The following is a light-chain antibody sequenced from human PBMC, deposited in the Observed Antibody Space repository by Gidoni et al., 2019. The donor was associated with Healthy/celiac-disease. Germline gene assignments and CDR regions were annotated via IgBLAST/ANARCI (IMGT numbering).Light chain of an antibody. CDR3: QQSYSTLGT. J-gene: IGKJ1*01. V-gene: IGKV1-39*01. CDR1: QSISSY. Sequence: DIQMTQSPSSLSASVGDRVTITCRASQSISSYLNWYQQKPGKAPKLLIYAASSFQSGVPSRFSCSGSGTDFTLTISSLQPEDFATYYCQQSYSTLGTFGQGTQVEIK. CDR2: AAS.